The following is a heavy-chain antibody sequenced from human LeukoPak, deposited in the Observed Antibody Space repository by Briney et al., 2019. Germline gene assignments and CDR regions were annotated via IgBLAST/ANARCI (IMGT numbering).Heavy chain of an antibody. Sequence: PSETLSLTCSVSDYSIDSGYYWGWIRQPPGKGLEWIGSIHHSATTCYNPSLRSRVTVSVDTSKNQFSLKLSSVTAADTAVYYCARTGGYSYGYGEDYWGQGTLVTVSS. CDR3: ARTGGYSYGYGEDY. V-gene: IGHV4-38-2*02. D-gene: IGHD5-18*01. J-gene: IGHJ4*02. CDR2: IHHSATT. CDR1: DYSIDSGYY.